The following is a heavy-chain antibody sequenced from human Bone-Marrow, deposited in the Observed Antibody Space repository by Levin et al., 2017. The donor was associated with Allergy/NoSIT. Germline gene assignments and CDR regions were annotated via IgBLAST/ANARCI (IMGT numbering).Heavy chain of an antibody. CDR1: GFTVSNHH. Sequence: HGESLKISCAASGFTVSNHHMSWVRQVAGKGLECVGGIYSGGSTYNADSVKGRFTISRDNSKNTVYLEMNSLRVEDTAVYYCARGYKSGLLLGWGQGTLVTVSS. V-gene: IGHV3-66*01. J-gene: IGHJ4*02. D-gene: IGHD6-19*01. CDR3: ARGYKSGLLLG. CDR2: IYSGGST.